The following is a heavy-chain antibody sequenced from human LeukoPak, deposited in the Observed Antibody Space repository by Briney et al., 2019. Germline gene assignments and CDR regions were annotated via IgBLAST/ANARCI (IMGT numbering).Heavy chain of an antibody. CDR1: GYSFTSYW. CDR3: ARQVTMVRGVIGSYYFDY. J-gene: IGHJ4*02. CDR2: IYPGDSDT. V-gene: IGHV5-51*01. D-gene: IGHD3-10*01. Sequence: GESLEISCKGSGYSFTSYWIGWVRQLPGKGLEWMGIIYPGDSDTRYSPSFQGQVTISADKSISTAYLQWSSLKASDTAMYYCARQVTMVRGVIGSYYFDYWGQGTLDTVSS.